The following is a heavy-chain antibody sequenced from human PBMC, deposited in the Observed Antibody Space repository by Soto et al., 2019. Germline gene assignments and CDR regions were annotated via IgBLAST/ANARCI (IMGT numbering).Heavy chain of an antibody. J-gene: IGHJ5*02. D-gene: IGHD6-19*01. Sequence: ASVKVSCKASCYTFTSYGISWVRQAPGQGLEWMGWISAYNGNTNYAQKLQGRVTMTTDTSTSTAYMELRSLRSDDTAVYYCARAPEYGSGGYSSQRFDPWGQGTLVTVSS. CDR2: ISAYNGNT. CDR3: ARAPEYGSGGYSSQRFDP. V-gene: IGHV1-18*01. CDR1: CYTFTSYG.